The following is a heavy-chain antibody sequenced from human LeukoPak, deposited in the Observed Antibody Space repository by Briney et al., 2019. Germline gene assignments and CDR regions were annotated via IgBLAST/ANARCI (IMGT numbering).Heavy chain of an antibody. D-gene: IGHD4-23*01. CDR1: GFTFSSYA. V-gene: IGHV3-23*01. CDR3: ASSFYGGNPSGTFDY. Sequence: GGSLRLSCAASGFTFSSYAMSWVRRAPGKGLEWVSAVSGSGGSTYYADSVKGRFTISRDNSKSTLYLQMNSLRAEDTAVYYCASSFYGGNPSGTFDYWGQGTLVTVSS. J-gene: IGHJ4*02. CDR2: VSGSGGST.